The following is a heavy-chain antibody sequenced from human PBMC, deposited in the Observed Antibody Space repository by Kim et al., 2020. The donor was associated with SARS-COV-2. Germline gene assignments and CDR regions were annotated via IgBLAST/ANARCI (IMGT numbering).Heavy chain of an antibody. J-gene: IGHJ3*02. CDR1: GGSISSYY. Sequence: SETLSLTCTVSGGSISSYYWSWIRQPPGKGLEWIGYIYYSGSTNYNPSLKSRVTISVDTSKNQFSLKLSSVTAADTAVYYCARHVPSYYDFWSGYAFDIWGQGTMVTVSS. D-gene: IGHD3-3*01. V-gene: IGHV4-59*08. CDR2: IYYSGST. CDR3: ARHVPSYYDFWSGYAFDI.